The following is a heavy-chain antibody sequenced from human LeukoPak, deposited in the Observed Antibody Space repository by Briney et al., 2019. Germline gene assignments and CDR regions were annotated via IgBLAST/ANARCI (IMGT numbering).Heavy chain of an antibody. Sequence: SETLSLTCTVSGGSISSYYWSWIRQPPGNGLEWIGYIYYSGSTNYNPSLKSRVTISVDTSKNQFSLKLSSVTAADTAVYYCARGDWGGKLYYFDYGGQGTLVTVSS. CDR2: IYYSGST. D-gene: IGHD7-27*01. CDR3: ARGDWGGKLYYFDY. J-gene: IGHJ4*02. CDR1: GGSISSYY. V-gene: IGHV4-59*01.